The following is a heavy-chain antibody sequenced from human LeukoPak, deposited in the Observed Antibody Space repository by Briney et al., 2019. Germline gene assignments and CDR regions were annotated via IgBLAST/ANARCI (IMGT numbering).Heavy chain of an antibody. CDR1: GYTFTGYY. V-gene: IGHV1-18*04. D-gene: IGHD6-19*01. Sequence: GASVKVSCKASGYTFTGYYMHWVRQAPGQGLEWMGWISAYNGNTNYAQKLQGRVTMTTDTSTSTAYMELRSLRSDDTAVYYCAREVGGWSRLVDYWGQGTLVTVSP. CDR3: AREVGGWSRLVDY. CDR2: ISAYNGNT. J-gene: IGHJ4*02.